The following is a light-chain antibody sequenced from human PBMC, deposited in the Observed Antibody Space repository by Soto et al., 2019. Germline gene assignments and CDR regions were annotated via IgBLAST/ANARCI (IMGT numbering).Light chain of an antibody. CDR1: QSVSSSY. CDR3: QQYGSSPFT. CDR2: GAS. Sequence: EIVLTQSPGTLSLSPGERATLSCRASQSVSSSYLAWYQQKPGQAPRLLIYGASSRATGIPDRFSGSGSGTDVTRTLSRMEPEEFAVYYCQQYGSSPFTVGPGTKVDLK. V-gene: IGKV3-20*01. J-gene: IGKJ3*01.